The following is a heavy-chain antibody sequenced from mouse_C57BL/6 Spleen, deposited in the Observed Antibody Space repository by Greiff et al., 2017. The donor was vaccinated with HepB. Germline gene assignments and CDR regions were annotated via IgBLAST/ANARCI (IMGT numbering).Heavy chain of an antibody. J-gene: IGHJ2*01. V-gene: IGHV1-69*01. CDR3: ARWGTGLDY. CDR1: GYTFTSYW. Sequence: QVQLQQPGAELVMPGASVKLSCKASGYTFTSYWMHWVKQRPGQGLEWIGEIDPSDSYTNYNQKFKGKSTLTVDKSSSTAYMQLSSLTSEDSAVYYCARWGTGLDYWGQGTTLTVSS. CDR2: IDPSDSYT. D-gene: IGHD3-3*01.